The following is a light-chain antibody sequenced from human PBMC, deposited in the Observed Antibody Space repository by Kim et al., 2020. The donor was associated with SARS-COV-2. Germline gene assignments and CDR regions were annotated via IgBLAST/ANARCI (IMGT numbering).Light chain of an antibody. CDR2: MAS. CDR1: RNIDTD. Sequence: SVGDRVTITCRASRNIDTDLAWYQQKPGKAPKLLIYMASNLKSGVPSTFSGSGSGTEFTLTTSNLQPDDFATYYCQQYRTYPWTFGQGTKVDIK. V-gene: IGKV1-5*03. CDR3: QQYRTYPWT. J-gene: IGKJ1*01.